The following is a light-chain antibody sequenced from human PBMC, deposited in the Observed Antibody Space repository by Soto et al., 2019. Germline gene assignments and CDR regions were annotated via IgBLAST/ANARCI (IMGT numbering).Light chain of an antibody. CDR1: QNIRSY. J-gene: IGKJ1*01. V-gene: IGKV1-39*01. Sequence: DIPMTQSPSSLSASVGDRVTITCRASQNIRSYLNWYQQKPGKAPQLLIYATSSLQTGVPSRFSASGSGTDFSLVISDLQPEDSATYDCKQGYSSRWTSGRGTKVEI. CDR3: KQGYSSRWT. CDR2: ATS.